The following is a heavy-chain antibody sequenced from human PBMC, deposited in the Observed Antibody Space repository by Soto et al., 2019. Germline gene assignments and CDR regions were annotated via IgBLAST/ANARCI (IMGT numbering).Heavy chain of an antibody. V-gene: IGHV3-11*01. CDR2: ISSSGRTT. D-gene: IGHD4-4*01. CDR3: VRDKYSNYLNYFAP. J-gene: IGHJ5*02. CDR1: GFTFRDDY. Sequence: QVQLVQSGGGLVKPGGSLRLSCAGSGFTFRDDYMCWIRQAPGKGLEWVSYISSSGRTTYYAASVKGRFTISSDNAKNSLYLQMTSLRAEDTAIYYVVRDKYSNYLNYFAPWGQGTLVTGS.